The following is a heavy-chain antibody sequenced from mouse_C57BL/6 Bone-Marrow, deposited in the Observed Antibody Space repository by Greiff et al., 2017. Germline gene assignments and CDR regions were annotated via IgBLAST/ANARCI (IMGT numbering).Heavy chain of an antibody. CDR2: IDPENGDT. CDR3: TTRGLYYGNYGFDY. J-gene: IGHJ2*01. V-gene: IGHV14-4*01. Sequence: EVQLQQSGAELVRPGASVKLSCTASGFNIKDDYMHWVKQRPEQGLEWIGWIDPENGDTEYASKFQGKATITADTSSNTAYLQLSSLTSEDTAVYYCTTRGLYYGNYGFDYWGQGTTLTVSP. CDR1: GFNIKDDY. D-gene: IGHD2-1*01.